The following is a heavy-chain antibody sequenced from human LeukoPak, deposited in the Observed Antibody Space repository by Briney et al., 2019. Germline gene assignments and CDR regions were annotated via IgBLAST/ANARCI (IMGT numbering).Heavy chain of an antibody. CDR1: GGSISTYY. Sequence: SETLSLTCSVSGGSISTYYWTWLRQPPGKGLEWIGYIYYSGSTNYNPSLKSRVTTSLDTSKNQFSLKLSSVTAADTAVYYCARAILSGYPDSWGQGTLVTVSS. D-gene: IGHD3-3*01. CDR3: ARAILSGYPDS. V-gene: IGHV4-59*01. J-gene: IGHJ4*02. CDR2: IYYSGST.